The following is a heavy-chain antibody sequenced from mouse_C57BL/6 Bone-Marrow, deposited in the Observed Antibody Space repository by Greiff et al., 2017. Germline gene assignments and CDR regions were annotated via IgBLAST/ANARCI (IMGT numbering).Heavy chain of an antibody. Sequence: VQLKQPGAELVKPGASVKLSCKASGYTFTSYWMQWVKQRPGQGLEWIGEIDPSDSYTNYNQKFKGKATLTVDTSSSTAYMQLSSLTSEDSAVYYCAKVAFYYYGSSCYARDYWGQGTSVTVSS. CDR1: GYTFTSYW. CDR3: AKVAFYYYGSSCYARDY. CDR2: IDPSDSYT. D-gene: IGHD1-1*01. V-gene: IGHV1-50*01. J-gene: IGHJ4*01.